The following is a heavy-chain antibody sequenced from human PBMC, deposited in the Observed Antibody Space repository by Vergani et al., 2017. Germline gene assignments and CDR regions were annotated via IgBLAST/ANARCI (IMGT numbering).Heavy chain of an antibody. CDR2: ISGQNFRT. V-gene: IGHV3-23*01. Sequence: EVQLLESGGGTAQPGESLRLSCVAPGFTFTAHGFNWVRPAPGKGLEWVSGISGQNFRTHYADPVKGRFTISRDDSKNTVYLEINSLRAEDTAFYYCAALYGDDGFSPFWGQGTLVTVSS. CDR3: AALYGDDGFSPF. D-gene: IGHD2-21*01. CDR1: GFTFTAHG. J-gene: IGHJ4*02.